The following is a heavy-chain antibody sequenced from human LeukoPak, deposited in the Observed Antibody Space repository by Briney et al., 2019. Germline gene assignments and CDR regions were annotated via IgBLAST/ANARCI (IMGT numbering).Heavy chain of an antibody. D-gene: IGHD2-15*01. CDR3: ASSHCSGGSCYSGRGY. Sequence: SETLSLTCTVSGYSISSGYYWGWIRQPPGKGLEWIGSIYHSGSTYYNPSLKSRVTISVDTSKNQFSLKLSSVTAADTAVYYCASSHCSGGSCYSGRGYWGQGTLVTVSS. V-gene: IGHV4-38-2*02. J-gene: IGHJ4*02. CDR1: GYSISSGYY. CDR2: IYHSGST.